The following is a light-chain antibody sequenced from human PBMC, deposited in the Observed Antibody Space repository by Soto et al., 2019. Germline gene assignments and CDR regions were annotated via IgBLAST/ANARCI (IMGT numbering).Light chain of an antibody. CDR2: KAS. J-gene: IGKJ2*01. CDR1: QSISSW. CDR3: QQYNSYSPYT. Sequence: DLQMTQSPSTLSASVGDRVTITCRASQSISSWLAWYQQKPGKAPKLLIYKASSLESGVPSRFSGSGSGTEFTLTISSLQPDGFATYYCQQYNSYSPYTFGQGTKLEIK. V-gene: IGKV1-5*03.